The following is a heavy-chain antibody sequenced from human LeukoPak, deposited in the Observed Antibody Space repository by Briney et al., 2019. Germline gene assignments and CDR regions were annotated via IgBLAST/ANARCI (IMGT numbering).Heavy chain of an antibody. CDR3: ASGGSSGYSDY. V-gene: IGHV4-59*01. CDR2: IYYSGGT. J-gene: IGHJ4*02. Sequence: PSETLSLTCTVSGGSISTYYWSWIRQPPGKGLEWIGYIYYSGGTNYNPSLKSRVTISVDPSKNQFSLKLSSVTAADTAVYYCASGGSSGYSDYWGQGTLVTVSS. CDR1: GGSISTYY. D-gene: IGHD3-22*01.